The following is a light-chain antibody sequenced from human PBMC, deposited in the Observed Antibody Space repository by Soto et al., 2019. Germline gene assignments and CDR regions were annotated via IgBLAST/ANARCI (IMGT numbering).Light chain of an antibody. CDR2: GTF. Sequence: GDRVTITCRASQTVGRALNWYQHKPGTAPKLLIYGTFILQSGVPSRFSGSGSETDFTLTISSLQPDDIGTYYCQQSANTPPYTFGQGTSLEI. V-gene: IGKV1-39*01. J-gene: IGKJ2*01. CDR1: QTVGRA. CDR3: QQSANTPPYT.